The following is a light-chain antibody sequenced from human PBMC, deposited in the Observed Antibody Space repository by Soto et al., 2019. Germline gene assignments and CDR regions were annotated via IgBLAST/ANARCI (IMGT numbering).Light chain of an antibody. CDR3: HQDDGGLS. J-gene: IGKJ1*01. CDR1: QDVNNW. Sequence: DRQMTQSPSTPSAYVGARITITCRASQDVNNWVAWYQQKPGKAPKLLIYEACSLVTGVPSRYSGSGSETKFTLTISSLLSEDFATYYCHQDDGGLSFGQGSKV. V-gene: IGKV1-5*03. CDR2: EAC.